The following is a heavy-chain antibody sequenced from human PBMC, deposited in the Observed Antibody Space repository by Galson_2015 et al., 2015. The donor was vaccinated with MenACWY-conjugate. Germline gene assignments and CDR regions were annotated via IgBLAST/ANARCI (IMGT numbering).Heavy chain of an antibody. CDR3: SRTGATPGDY. Sequence: PALVTPSQTLTLPCTFSGFSLRTSGVGVGWIRQPPGKALEWLALIYWDDDKRYSPSLRSRLTITKDTYKNHGVLTMTNMDPVDTATYYCSRTGATPGDYWGQGTLVTVSS. J-gene: IGHJ4*02. CDR1: GFSLRTSGVG. CDR2: IYWDDDK. D-gene: IGHD2-15*01. V-gene: IGHV2-5*02.